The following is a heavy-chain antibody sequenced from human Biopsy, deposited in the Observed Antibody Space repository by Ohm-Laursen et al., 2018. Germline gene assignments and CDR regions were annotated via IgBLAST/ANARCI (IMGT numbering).Heavy chain of an antibody. J-gene: IGHJ3*02. CDR1: GGSISGSS. D-gene: IGHD6-19*01. CDR3: AKHGSGWTGGDALHI. Sequence: SETLSLTCTVSGGSISGSSWSWIRQAPGRGLEWVGYISYSGSTSNNPSLKSRITISVDTSKNQISLKVTSVTAADTAVYYCAKHGSGWTGGDALHIWGQGTMVTVSS. CDR2: ISYSGST. V-gene: IGHV4-59*08.